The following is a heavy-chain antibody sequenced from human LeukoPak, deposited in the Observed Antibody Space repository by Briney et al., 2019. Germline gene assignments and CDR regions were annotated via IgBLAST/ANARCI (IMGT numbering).Heavy chain of an antibody. V-gene: IGHV4-59*12. J-gene: IGHJ3*02. CDR2: IYYSGST. CDR1: GGSFSGYY. D-gene: IGHD2-2*01. Sequence: SETLSLTCTVSGGSFSGYYWSWIRQPPGKGLEWIGNIYYSGSTYYNPSLNSRVTISVDTSKNQVSLKLSSVTAADTAVYYCAKSGPPAGRPDAFDIWGQGTMATVSS. CDR3: AKSGPPAGRPDAFDI.